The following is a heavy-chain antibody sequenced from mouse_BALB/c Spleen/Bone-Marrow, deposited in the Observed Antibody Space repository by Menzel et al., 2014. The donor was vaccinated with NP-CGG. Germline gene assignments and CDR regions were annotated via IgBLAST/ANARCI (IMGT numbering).Heavy chain of an antibody. CDR2: IRNKANGYTT. D-gene: IGHD2-1*01. CDR3: ARDVGNYVRFAY. CDR1: GFTFTDYY. V-gene: IGHV7-3*02. J-gene: IGHJ3*01. Sequence: EVKLQESGGGLVQPGGSLRLSCATSGFTFTDYYMSWVRQPPGKALEWLGFIRNKANGYTTEYSASVKGRFTISRDNSQIIRYLQMNTLRAEDSATYYCARDVGNYVRFAYWGQGTLVTVSA.